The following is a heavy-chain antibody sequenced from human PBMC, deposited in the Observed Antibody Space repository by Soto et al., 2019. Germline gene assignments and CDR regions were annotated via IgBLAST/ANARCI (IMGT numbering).Heavy chain of an antibody. D-gene: IGHD2-2*01. Sequence: SETLSLTCAASGGSISSSNWWSWVRQPPGKGLEWIGEIYHSGSTNYNPSLKSRVTISVDKSKNQFSLKLSSVTAADTAVYYCARGCSSTSCPLLGMDVWGQGTTVTVSS. V-gene: IGHV4-4*02. CDR2: IYHSGST. CDR3: ARGCSSTSCPLLGMDV. CDR1: GGSISSSNW. J-gene: IGHJ6*02.